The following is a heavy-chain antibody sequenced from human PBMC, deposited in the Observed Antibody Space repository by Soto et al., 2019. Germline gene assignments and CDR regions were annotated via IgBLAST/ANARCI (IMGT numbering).Heavy chain of an antibody. Sequence: SKTLSLTCTDSGGSISSYYWSWIRQPPGKGLEWIGYIYYSGSTNYNPSLKSRVTISVDTSKNQFSLKLSSVTAADTAVYYCARDTYGGNSGSVFDYWGQGTLVTVSS. V-gene: IGHV4-59*01. CDR3: ARDTYGGNSGSVFDY. CDR2: IYYSGST. J-gene: IGHJ4*02. D-gene: IGHD2-21*02. CDR1: GGSISSYY.